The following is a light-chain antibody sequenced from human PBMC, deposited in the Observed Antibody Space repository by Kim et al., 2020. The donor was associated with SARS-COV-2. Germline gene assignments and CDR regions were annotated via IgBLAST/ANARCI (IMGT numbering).Light chain of an antibody. CDR1: VSNIGRNN. V-gene: IGLV1-44*01. Sequence: GQRVTSSCSGSVSNIGRNNVNWSQQSPGTAPKLLIYNNNGRPSGVPDRFSGSKSGTSASLAISGLQSEDGADYYCGAGDESLSGWVFAGGTKLTVL. CDR3: GAGDESLSGWV. J-gene: IGLJ3*02. CDR2: NNN.